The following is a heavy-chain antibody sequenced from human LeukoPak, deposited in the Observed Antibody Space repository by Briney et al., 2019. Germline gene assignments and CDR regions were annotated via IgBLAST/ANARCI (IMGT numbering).Heavy chain of an antibody. CDR2: INRGGSES. V-gene: IGHV3-7*01. J-gene: IGHJ4*02. CDR3: ARVGAWELQRVFDY. CDR1: GFTFTDYW. Sequence: PGGSLRLSCAASGFTFTDYWMTWIRQVPGKGLECVANINRGGSESYYVDSVKGRFTISRDNAKNSLYLQMDSLRVEDTAVYYCARVGAWELQRVFDYWGQGTMVTVSS. D-gene: IGHD1-26*01.